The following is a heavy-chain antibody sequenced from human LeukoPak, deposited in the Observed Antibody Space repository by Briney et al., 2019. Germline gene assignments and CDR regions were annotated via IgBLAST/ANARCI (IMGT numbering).Heavy chain of an antibody. Sequence: PGGSLRLSCAASGFTFSNYDMNWVRQAPGKGLEWVSFTDTSGRYVYYGDSLKGRFTISRDNAKNLLFLQMNGLRAQDTALYYCARGPTIYLLGGDAMGDGFDIWGQGAMVAVSS. CDR3: ARGPTIYLLGGDAMGDGFDI. J-gene: IGHJ3*02. D-gene: IGHD3-16*01. CDR2: TDTSGRYV. V-gene: IGHV3-21*06. CDR1: GFTFSNYD.